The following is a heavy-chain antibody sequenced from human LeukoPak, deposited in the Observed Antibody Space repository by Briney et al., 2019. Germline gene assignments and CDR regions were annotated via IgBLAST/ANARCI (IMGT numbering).Heavy chain of an antibody. J-gene: IGHJ4*02. CDR2: IYSGGST. CDR1: GFTVSSNY. V-gene: IGHV3-53*01. CDR3: AGGSGWYKTPNYFDH. Sequence: PGGSLRLSCAASGFTVSSNYMSWVRQAPGKGLEWVSVIYSGGSTYYADSVKGRFTISRDNSKNTLYLQMNSLRAEDTAVYYCAGGSGWYKTPNYFDHWGQGTLVTVSS. D-gene: IGHD6-19*01.